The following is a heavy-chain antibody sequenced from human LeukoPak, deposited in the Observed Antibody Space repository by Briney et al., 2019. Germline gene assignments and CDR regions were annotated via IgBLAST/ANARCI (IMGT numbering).Heavy chain of an antibody. J-gene: IGHJ6*02. CDR1: GYTFKSYG. CDR3: AREMWCSSGDCYLNVFDF. V-gene: IGHV1-18*01. CDR2: ISPASGRT. Sequence: ASVKVSCKASGYTFKSYGIIWVRQAPGQGLEWMGYISPASGRTTYAQNLQGRVTLTTDTPTTTAHMELRSLRSDDTAVYYCAREMWCSSGDCYLNVFDFWGQGTTVTVSS. D-gene: IGHD2-21*02.